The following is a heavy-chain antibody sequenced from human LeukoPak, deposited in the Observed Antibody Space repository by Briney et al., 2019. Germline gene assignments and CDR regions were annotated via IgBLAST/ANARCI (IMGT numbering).Heavy chain of an antibody. CDR2: INSSSSTI. D-gene: IGHD1-1*01. Sequence: GGSLRLSCAASGFTFSRHSINWVRQAPGKGLGWVSYINSSSSTIYYADSVKGRFTISRDNAKNSLYLQMNSLRAEDTAVYYCARDQYKNYYYYYYMDVWGKGTTVTVSS. CDR3: ARDQYKNYYYYYYMDV. J-gene: IGHJ6*03. V-gene: IGHV3-48*01. CDR1: GFTFSRHS.